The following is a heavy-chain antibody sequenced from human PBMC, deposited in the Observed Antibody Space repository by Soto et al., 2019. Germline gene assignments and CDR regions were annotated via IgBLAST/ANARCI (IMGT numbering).Heavy chain of an antibody. CDR2: INHRGST. V-gene: IGHV4-34*01. CDR1: GGSFSGYY. CDR3: ARTRNRYGLYDAFDI. J-gene: IGHJ3*02. Sequence: QVQLQQWGAGLLKPSETLSLTCAVYGGSFSGYYWSWIRQPPGKGLELTGEINHRGSTNYNPSPKSRVTISVDTSKTQVSMRLSSVTAADTAVYYCARTRNRYGLYDAFDIWGQGRMVTVSS. D-gene: IGHD5-18*01.